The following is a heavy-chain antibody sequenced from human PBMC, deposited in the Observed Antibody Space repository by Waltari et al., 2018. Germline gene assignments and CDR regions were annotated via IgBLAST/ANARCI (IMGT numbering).Heavy chain of an antibody. D-gene: IGHD2-15*01. CDR1: GLNSSTYW. V-gene: IGHV3-74*01. Sequence: AQLVASGGGVVQPGGSLIISCEAFGLNSSTYWMCWVRQVPGKGLVWVSTITSDGSRTRYADSVKGRFTISRDNAKNTLYLQTNSLRAEDTAVYYCASHRPGGYGMDVWGHGTTVTVSS. CDR3: ASHRPGGYGMDV. CDR2: ITSDGSRT. J-gene: IGHJ6*02.